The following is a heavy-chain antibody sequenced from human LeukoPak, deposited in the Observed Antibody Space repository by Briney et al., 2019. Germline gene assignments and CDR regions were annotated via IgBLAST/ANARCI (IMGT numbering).Heavy chain of an antibody. J-gene: IGHJ4*02. V-gene: IGHV1-46*01. CDR3: ARDQEAFDY. Sequence: ASVKVSCKASGYTFTSYFMHWVRQAPGQGLEWMGMIYPRDGSTSYAQKFQGRVTVTRDTSTSTVHMELSGLRSEDTAVYYCARDQEAFDYWGQGTLVTVSS. CDR1: GYTFTSYF. CDR2: IYPRDGST.